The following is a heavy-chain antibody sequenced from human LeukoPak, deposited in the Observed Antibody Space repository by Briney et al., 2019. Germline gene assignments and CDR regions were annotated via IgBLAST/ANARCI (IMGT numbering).Heavy chain of an antibody. Sequence: SETLSLTCAVYGGSFSGYYWSWIRQPPGKGLEWIGEINHSGSTNYNPSLKSQVTISVDTSKNQFSLKLSSVTAADTAVYYCARVRLVRRNWFDPWGQGTLVTVSS. D-gene: IGHD6-19*01. CDR1: GGSFSGYY. V-gene: IGHV4-34*01. CDR2: INHSGST. J-gene: IGHJ5*02. CDR3: ARVRLVRRNWFDP.